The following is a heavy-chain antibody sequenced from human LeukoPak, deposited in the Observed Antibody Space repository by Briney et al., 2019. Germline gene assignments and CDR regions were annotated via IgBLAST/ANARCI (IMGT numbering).Heavy chain of an antibody. Sequence: PGGSLRLSCEASGFTFSNYWMSWVRQAPGKGLEWVANIKHDGSEDHYVDSVRGRVTISRDNPKNSLFLQMNSLRAEDTAVYYCGRGGMGEYTGYDDFWGQGTLVTVSS. CDR2: IKHDGSED. CDR3: GRGGMGEYTGYDDF. CDR1: GFTFSNYW. D-gene: IGHD5-12*01. J-gene: IGHJ4*02. V-gene: IGHV3-7*01.